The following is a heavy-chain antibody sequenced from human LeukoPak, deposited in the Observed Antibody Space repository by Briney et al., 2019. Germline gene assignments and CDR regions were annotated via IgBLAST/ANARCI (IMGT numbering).Heavy chain of an antibody. D-gene: IGHD3-22*01. CDR2: IYYSGST. CDR3: ARGPPTDYYDSSGFYYVFDY. V-gene: IGHV4-59*12. J-gene: IGHJ4*02. CDR1: GDSISSYY. Sequence: SGTLSLTCTVSGDSISSYYWSWIRQPPGKGLEWIGYIYYSGSTKYNPSLKSRVTISVDTSKNQFSLKLSSVTAADTAVYFCARGPPTDYYDSSGFYYVFDYWGQGTLVTVSS.